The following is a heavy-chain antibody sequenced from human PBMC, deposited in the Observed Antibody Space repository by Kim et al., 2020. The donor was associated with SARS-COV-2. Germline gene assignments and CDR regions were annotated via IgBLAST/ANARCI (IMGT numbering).Heavy chain of an antibody. D-gene: IGHD2-2*01. Sequence: SETLSLTCTVSGGSISSSSYYWGWIRQPPGKGLEWIGSIYYSGSTYYNPSLKSRVTISVDTSKNQFSLKLSSVTAADTAVYYCARDPPGISSTSCCHWG. CDR1: GGSISSSSYY. J-gene: IGHJ1*01. CDR2: IYYSGST. CDR3: ARDPPGISSTSCCH. V-gene: IGHV4-39*07.